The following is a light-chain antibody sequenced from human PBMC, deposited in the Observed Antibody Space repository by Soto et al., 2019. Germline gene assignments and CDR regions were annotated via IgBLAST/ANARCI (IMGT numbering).Light chain of an antibody. J-gene: IGLJ2*01. V-gene: IGLV2-14*03. CDR3: NSYTSGSTLV. CDR1: SSDVGGYNF. Sequence: QSALTQPASVSGSPGQSITISCTGTSSDVGGYNFVSWYQQHPGKAPKLMLYNVYDRPSGISHRFSGSRSGNTASLTISGLQAEDEAHDYCNSYTSGSTLVFGGGTKVTVL. CDR2: NVY.